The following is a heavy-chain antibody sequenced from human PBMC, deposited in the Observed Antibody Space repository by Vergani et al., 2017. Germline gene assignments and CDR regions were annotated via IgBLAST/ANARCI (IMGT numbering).Heavy chain of an antibody. V-gene: IGHV4-38-2*01. CDR1: DSSIMTKPY. CDR3: GRHRGSGGVCPSSYFYGMDV. D-gene: IGHD3-10*01. J-gene: IGHJ6*02. Sequence: QVQLQESGPGLVKPSETLTLPCDVSDSSIMTKPYWGWFRQPPAKGLEGIRCIHLSGDTHYNSSLQSRVSISIVSSSKFSLSLTSVTAADTAIYYCGRHRGSGGVCPSSYFYGMDVWGHGTTVTVSS. CDR2: IHLSGDT.